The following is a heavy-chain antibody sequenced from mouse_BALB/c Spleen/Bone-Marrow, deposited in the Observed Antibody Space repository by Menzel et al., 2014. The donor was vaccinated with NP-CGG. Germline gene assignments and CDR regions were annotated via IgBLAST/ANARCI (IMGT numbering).Heavy chain of an antibody. Sequence: EVQLQQSGPELVKPGASVKISCKASGYSFTDYYMHWVKQSHVKSLEWIGRINPYNGATSYNQNFKDKASLTVDKSSRTAHMELHSLTSEDSAVYYCASFGFAYWGQGTLVTVSA. CDR2: INPYNGAT. CDR3: ASFGFAY. V-gene: IGHV1-26*01. J-gene: IGHJ3*01. CDR1: GYSFTDYY.